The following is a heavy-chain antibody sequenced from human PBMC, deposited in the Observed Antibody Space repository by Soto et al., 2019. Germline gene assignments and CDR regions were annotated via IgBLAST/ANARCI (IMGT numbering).Heavy chain of an antibody. Sequence: ASVKVSCKASGYTFTSYGISWVRQAPGQGLEWMGWISAYNGNTNYAQKLQGRVTMTTDTSTSTAYMELRSLRSDDTAVYYCATTYYYGSGSPRYYYYGMDVWGQGNTVTVSS. CDR3: ATTYYYGSGSPRYYYYGMDV. J-gene: IGHJ6*02. CDR2: ISAYNGNT. V-gene: IGHV1-18*01. D-gene: IGHD3-10*01. CDR1: GYTFTSYG.